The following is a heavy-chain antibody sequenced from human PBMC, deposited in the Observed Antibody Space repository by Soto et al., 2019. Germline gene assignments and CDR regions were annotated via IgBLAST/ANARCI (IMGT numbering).Heavy chain of an antibody. CDR1: GYTFTSYA. J-gene: IGHJ5*02. Sequence: ASVKVSCKASGYTFTSYAMHWVRQAPGQRLEWMGWINAGNGNTKYSQKFQGWVTMTRDTSISTAYMELSRLRSDDTAVYYCARAGTPYYYGSGSYYNWFDPWGQGTLVTVSS. CDR3: ARAGTPYYYGSGSYYNWFDP. CDR2: INAGNGNT. D-gene: IGHD3-10*01. V-gene: IGHV1-3*01.